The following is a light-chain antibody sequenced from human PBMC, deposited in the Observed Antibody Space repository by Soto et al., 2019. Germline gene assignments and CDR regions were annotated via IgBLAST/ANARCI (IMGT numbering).Light chain of an antibody. V-gene: IGLV1-40*01. CDR3: QSYDSSLSVMV. Sequence: QSVLTQPPSVSGAPGQRVTISCTGSSSNIGTHFDVHRYQHLPGTAPKLLIYTNNNRPSGVPDRFSGSTSGTSASLAITGLQAEDEADYYCQSYDSSLSVMVFGGGTKVTVL. J-gene: IGLJ2*01. CDR1: SSNIGTHFD. CDR2: TNN.